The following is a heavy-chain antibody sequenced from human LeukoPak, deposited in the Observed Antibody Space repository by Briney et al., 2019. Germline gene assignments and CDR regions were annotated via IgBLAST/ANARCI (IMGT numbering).Heavy chain of an antibody. CDR1: GYTFTNHW. D-gene: IGHD5-12*01. CDR2: IDPSDSYT. V-gene: IGHV5-10-1*01. Sequence: RGESLKISCKGSGYTFTNHWISWVRQMPGKGLEWMGKIDPSDSYTNYSPSFQGHVTIPADKSISTAYLQWSSLKASDTAMYYCARAPDSDSGYDYFDYWGQGTLVTVSS. J-gene: IGHJ4*02. CDR3: ARAPDSDSGYDYFDY.